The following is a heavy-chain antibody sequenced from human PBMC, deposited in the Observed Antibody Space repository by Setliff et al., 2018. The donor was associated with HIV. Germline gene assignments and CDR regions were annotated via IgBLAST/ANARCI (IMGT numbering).Heavy chain of an antibody. J-gene: IGHJ4*02. CDR2: INTHSGYT. CDR1: GYTFNNYG. V-gene: IGHV1-18*01. CDR3: ARGKTWLRFLDY. Sequence: ASVKVSCKAPGYTFNNYGISWVRQAPGQGLEWMGWINTHSGYTNYAQNVQGRVAVTMDTSTSTAYMELRSLKSDDTAVYYRARGKTWLRFLDYWGQGTLVTVSS. D-gene: IGHD5-12*01.